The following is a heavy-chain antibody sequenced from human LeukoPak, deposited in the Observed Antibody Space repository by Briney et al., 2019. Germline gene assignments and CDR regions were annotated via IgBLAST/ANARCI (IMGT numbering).Heavy chain of an antibody. V-gene: IGHV3-23*01. Sequence: GGSLRLSCAASGFTFSSYAMSWVRQAPGKGLEWVSAISGSGGSTYYADSVKGRFTISRDNSKNTLYLQMNSLRAEDTAVYYCAKGSSSSWYRSGMDVWGQGTTVTVSS. J-gene: IGHJ6*02. CDR2: ISGSGGST. D-gene: IGHD6-13*01. CDR1: GFTFSSYA. CDR3: AKGSSSSWYRSGMDV.